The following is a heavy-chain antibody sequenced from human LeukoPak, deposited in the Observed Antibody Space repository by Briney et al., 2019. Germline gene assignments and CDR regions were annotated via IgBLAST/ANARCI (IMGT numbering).Heavy chain of an antibody. J-gene: IGHJ4*02. D-gene: IGHD3-10*01. CDR3: AQPLWFGE. CDR1: GFTFSSYA. V-gene: IGHV3-30*04. CDR2: ISYDGSNK. Sequence: GGSLRLSCAASGFTFSSYAMHWVRQAPGKGLEWVAVISYDGSNKYYADSVKGRFTISRDNSKNTLYLQMNSLRAEDTAVYYCAQPLWFGEWGQGTLVTVSS.